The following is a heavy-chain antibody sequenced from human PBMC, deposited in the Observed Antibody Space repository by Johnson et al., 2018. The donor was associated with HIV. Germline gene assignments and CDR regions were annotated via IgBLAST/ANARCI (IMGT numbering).Heavy chain of an antibody. CDR2: IQQTGSAE. D-gene: IGHD3-22*01. J-gene: IGHJ3*01. Sequence: VYLVESGGGLVQPGGSLRLSCAASGFSISSYWMSWVRQAPGKGLEWLANIQQTGSAEYYGDSVRGRFTISRDNARNSLHLQMRGLRAEDTAMYYCARDDSSGFDDAFDLWGQGTMVSVSS. V-gene: IGHV3-7*05. CDR3: ARDDSSGFDDAFDL. CDR1: GFSISSYW.